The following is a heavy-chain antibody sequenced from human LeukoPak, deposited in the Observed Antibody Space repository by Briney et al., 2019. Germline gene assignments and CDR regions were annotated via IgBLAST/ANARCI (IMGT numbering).Heavy chain of an antibody. J-gene: IGHJ4*02. Sequence: VASVQVSCKSSGYTFTGYYMHWVRQAPGQGLEWMGWINPNSGGTNYAQKFQGRVTMTRDTSISTAYMELSRLRSDDTAVYYCARAELSLYGTPYDYWGQGTLVTVSS. V-gene: IGHV1-2*02. CDR2: INPNSGGT. CDR1: GYTFTGYY. D-gene: IGHD1-7*01. CDR3: ARAELSLYGTPYDY.